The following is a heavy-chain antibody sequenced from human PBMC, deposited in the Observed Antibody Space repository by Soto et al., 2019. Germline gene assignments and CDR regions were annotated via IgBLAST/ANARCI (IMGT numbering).Heavy chain of an antibody. CDR1: GFTFSAYW. D-gene: IGHD3-10*01. Sequence: PGGSLRLSCAASGFTFSAYWMSWVRQAPGRGLEWVSSISSSSSYIYYADSVKGRFTISRDNAKNSLYLQMNSLRAEDTAVYYCARDWSGAYGMDVWGQGTTVTVSS. J-gene: IGHJ6*02. CDR2: ISSSSSYI. V-gene: IGHV3-21*01. CDR3: ARDWSGAYGMDV.